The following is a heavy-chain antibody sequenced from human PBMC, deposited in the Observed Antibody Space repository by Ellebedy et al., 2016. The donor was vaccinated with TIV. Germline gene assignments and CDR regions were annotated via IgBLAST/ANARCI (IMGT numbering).Heavy chain of an antibody. Sequence: AASVKVSCKASGFTFTRYGINWVRQAPGQGLEWMGWISGYSGNTDYAQKFQGRVTMTTDTGTNTGYMELTSLTSDDTAVYYCARGSGPNWLDPWGQGTLVTVFS. CDR3: ARGSGPNWLDP. CDR1: GFTFTRYG. D-gene: IGHD6-19*01. V-gene: IGHV1-18*04. J-gene: IGHJ5*01. CDR2: ISGYSGNT.